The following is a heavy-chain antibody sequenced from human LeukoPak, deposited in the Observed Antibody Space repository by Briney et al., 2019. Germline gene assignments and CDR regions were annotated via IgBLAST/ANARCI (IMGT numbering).Heavy chain of an antibody. CDR3: AKDLLYYSTASFFDY. CDR1: GFTFDDYT. CDR2: ISWDGGST. Sequence: GGSLRLSCAASGFTFDDYTMHWVRQAPGKGLEWVSLISWDGGSTYYADSVKGRFTISRDNSKNSLYLQMNSLRTEDTALYYCAKDLLYYSTASFFDYWGQGTLVTVSS. J-gene: IGHJ4*02. V-gene: IGHV3-43*01. D-gene: IGHD5/OR15-5a*01.